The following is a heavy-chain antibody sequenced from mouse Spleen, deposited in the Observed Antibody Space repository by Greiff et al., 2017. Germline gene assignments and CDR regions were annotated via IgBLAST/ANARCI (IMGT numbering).Heavy chain of an antibody. D-gene: IGHD3-2*02. V-gene: IGHV2-5*01. Sequence: VKLMESGPGLVQPSQSLSITCTVSGFSLTSYGVHWVRQSPGKGLEWLGVIWRGGSTDYNAAFMSRLSITKDNSKSQVFFKMNSLQADDTAIYYCAKEAAQATVYFDYWGQGTTLTVSS. CDR2: IWRGGST. J-gene: IGHJ2*01. CDR3: AKEAAQATVYFDY. CDR1: GFSLTSYG.